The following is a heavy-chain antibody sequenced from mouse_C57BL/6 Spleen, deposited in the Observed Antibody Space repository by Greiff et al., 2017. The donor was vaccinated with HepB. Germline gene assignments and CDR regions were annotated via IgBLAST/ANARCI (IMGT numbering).Heavy chain of an antibody. Sequence: VQLQQSGAELVKPGASVKISCKASGYAFSSYWLNWVKQRPGKGLEWIGQIYPGDGDTNYNGKFKGKATLTADKSSSPAYMQLSSLTAEDSAVYFCARRVYDYPHARDYWGQGTSVTVSS. CDR3: ARRVYDYPHARDY. CDR2: IYPGDGDT. V-gene: IGHV1-80*01. J-gene: IGHJ4*01. CDR1: GYAFSSYW. D-gene: IGHD2-4*01.